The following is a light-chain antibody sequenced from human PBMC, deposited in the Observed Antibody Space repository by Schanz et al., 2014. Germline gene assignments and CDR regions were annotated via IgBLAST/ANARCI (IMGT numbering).Light chain of an antibody. J-gene: IGKJ4*01. V-gene: IGKV1-33*01. Sequence: DIQMTQSPSSLSASVGDRVTITCQASEDINNSLNWYQQRPGKAPKLLIYDASNLETGVPSRFSGSGSETDFTFTISSLQPEDIATYYCQQYDNLPLTFGGGTKVES. CDR1: EDINNS. CDR3: QQYDNLPLT. CDR2: DAS.